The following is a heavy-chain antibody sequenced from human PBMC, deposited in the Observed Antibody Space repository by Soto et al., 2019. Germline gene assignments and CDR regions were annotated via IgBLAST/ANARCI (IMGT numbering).Heavy chain of an antibody. Sequence: SETLSLTCTVSGGSISSYYWSWIRQPPGKGLEWIGYIYYSGSTNYNPSLKSRVTISVDTSKNQFSLKLSSVTPADTAVYYCARKNGIAAVSGWFDPWGQGTLVTVSS. D-gene: IGHD6-25*01. CDR3: ARKNGIAAVSGWFDP. J-gene: IGHJ5*02. V-gene: IGHV4-59*08. CDR1: GGSISSYY. CDR2: IYYSGST.